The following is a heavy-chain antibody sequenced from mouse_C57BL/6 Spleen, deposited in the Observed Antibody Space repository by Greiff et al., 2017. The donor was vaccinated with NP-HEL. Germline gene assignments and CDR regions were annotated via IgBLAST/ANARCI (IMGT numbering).Heavy chain of an antibody. CDR1: GFTFSDYG. V-gene: IGHV5-17*01. D-gene: IGHD1-1*01. Sequence: EVHLVESGGGLVKPGGSLKLSCAASGFTFSDYGMHWVRQAPEKGLEWVAYISSGSSTIYYADTVKGRFTISRDNARNTLFLQMTSLRSEDTAMYYGARPTSILLLRSYAMDYWGQGTSVTVSS. CDR2: ISSGSSTI. J-gene: IGHJ4*01. CDR3: ARPTSILLLRSYAMDY.